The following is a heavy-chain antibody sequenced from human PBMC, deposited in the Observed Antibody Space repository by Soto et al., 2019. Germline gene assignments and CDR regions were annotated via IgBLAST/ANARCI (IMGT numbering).Heavy chain of an antibody. CDR3: AAPACAATWCSPSHNLDH. D-gene: IGHD2-2*01. J-gene: IGHJ4*02. CDR2: INPLSGIP. CDR1: GGTFVRHV. V-gene: IGHV1-69*09. Sequence: QVQLVQSGAEVKKPESSVKVSCKTSGGTFVRHVISWVRQAPGQGPEWMGKINPLSGIPNYAQKFQDRVTFTADTDSSTAYMELSSLRSEDTAVYYCAAPACAATWCSPSHNLDHWGQGTLVTVSS.